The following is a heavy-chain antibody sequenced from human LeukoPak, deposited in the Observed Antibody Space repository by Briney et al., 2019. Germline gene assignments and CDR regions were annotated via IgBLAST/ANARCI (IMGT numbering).Heavy chain of an antibody. CDR1: GFTFSSYS. CDR3: ARDKSSSWYAGGYRYFDL. Sequence: GGSLRLSCAASGFTFSSYSMNWVRQAPGKGLEWVSYISSSSSTIYYADSVKGRFTISRDNAKNSLYLQMNSLRAEDTAVYYCARDKSSSWYAGGYRYFDLWGRGTLVTVSS. CDR2: ISSSSSTI. V-gene: IGHV3-48*04. D-gene: IGHD6-13*01. J-gene: IGHJ2*01.